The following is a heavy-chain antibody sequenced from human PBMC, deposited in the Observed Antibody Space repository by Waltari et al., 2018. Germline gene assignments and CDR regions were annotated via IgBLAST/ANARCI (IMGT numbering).Heavy chain of an antibody. CDR3: ARSAAAGTTVGWFDP. CDR1: GFTFSSYA. V-gene: IGHV3-30-3*01. Sequence: QVQLVESGGGVVQPGRSLRLSCAASGFTFSSYAMHWVRQAPGKGLEWVVVISYDGSNKYYADSVKGRFTISRDNSKNTLYLQMNSLRAEDTAVYYCARSAAAGTTVGWFDPWGQGTLVTVSS. CDR2: ISYDGSNK. J-gene: IGHJ5*02. D-gene: IGHD6-13*01.